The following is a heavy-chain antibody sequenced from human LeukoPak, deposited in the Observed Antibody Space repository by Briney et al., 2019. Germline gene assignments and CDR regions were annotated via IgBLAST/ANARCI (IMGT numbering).Heavy chain of an antibody. J-gene: IGHJ4*02. Sequence: PGGSLRLSCAASGFTFDDYGMSWVRQAPGKGLEWVSGINWNGGSTGYADSVKGRFTISRDNAKNSLYLQMNSLRAEDTALYYCARDMSYSGSYCTFDYWGQGTLVTVSS. D-gene: IGHD1-26*01. CDR2: INWNGGST. CDR1: GFTFDDYG. V-gene: IGHV3-20*04. CDR3: ARDMSYSGSYCTFDY.